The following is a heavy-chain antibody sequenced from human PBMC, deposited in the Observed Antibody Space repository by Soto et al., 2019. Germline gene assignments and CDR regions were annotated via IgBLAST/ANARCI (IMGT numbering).Heavy chain of an antibody. CDR2: IYYSGST. CDR1: GVSISSSSYY. CDR3: ARVKALKGGGSFNTSVAFDI. V-gene: IGHV4-39*07. Sequence: SETLSLTCTVSGVSISSSSYYWGWIRQPPGKGLEWIGSIYYSGSTYYNPSLKSRVTISVDTSKNQFSLKLSSVTAADTAVYYCARVKALKGGGSFNTSVAFDIWGQGTMVTVSS. D-gene: IGHD2-15*01. J-gene: IGHJ3*02.